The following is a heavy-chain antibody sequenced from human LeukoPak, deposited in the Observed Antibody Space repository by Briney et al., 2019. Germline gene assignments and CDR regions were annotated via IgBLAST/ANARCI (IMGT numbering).Heavy chain of an antibody. J-gene: IGHJ5*02. D-gene: IGHD3-22*01. Sequence: PSETLSLTCTVSGGSISSSSYYWGWIRQPPGKGLEWIGSIYYSGSTYYNPSLKSRVTISVDTSKNQFSLKLSSVTAADTAVYYCARDSPTYYYDSSGPRGWFDPWGQGTLVTVSS. CDR1: GGSISSSSYY. V-gene: IGHV4-39*07. CDR3: ARDSPTYYYDSSGPRGWFDP. CDR2: IYYSGST.